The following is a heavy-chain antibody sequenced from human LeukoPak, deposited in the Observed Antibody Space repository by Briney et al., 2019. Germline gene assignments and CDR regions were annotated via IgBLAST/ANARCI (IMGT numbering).Heavy chain of an antibody. Sequence: GGSLRLSCPASGFTFDDYAMHWVRQAPGKGLEWVSGISWNSGSIGYADSVKGRFTISRNNAKNSLYLQMNSLRAEDTALYYCAKPGPYYYDSSGSVYFDYWGQGTLVTVSS. CDR3: AKPGPYYYDSSGSVYFDY. CDR2: ISWNSGSI. V-gene: IGHV3-9*01. J-gene: IGHJ4*02. CDR1: GFTFDDYA. D-gene: IGHD3-22*01.